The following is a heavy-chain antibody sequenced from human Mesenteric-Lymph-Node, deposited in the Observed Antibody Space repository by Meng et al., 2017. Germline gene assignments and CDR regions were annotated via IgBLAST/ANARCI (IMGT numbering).Heavy chain of an antibody. Sequence: GESLKISCAASGFTFSSYSMNWVRQAPGKGLEWVSSISSSSSYIYYADSVKGRFTISRDNAKNSLYLQMNSLRAEDTAVYYCARGYCSGGSCYGRGWFDPWGQGTRVTGAS. CDR2: ISSSSSYI. CDR1: GFTFSSYS. V-gene: IGHV3-21*01. CDR3: ARGYCSGGSCYGRGWFDP. D-gene: IGHD2-15*01. J-gene: IGHJ5*02.